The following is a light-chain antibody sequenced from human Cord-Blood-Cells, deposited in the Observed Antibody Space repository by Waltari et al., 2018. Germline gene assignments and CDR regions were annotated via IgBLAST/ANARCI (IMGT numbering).Light chain of an antibody. CDR1: HGISNY. CDR3: QKYNSAPWT. Sequence: DIQMTQSPSSLSASVGDRVTITCRASHGISNYLAWYQQTPGKVPKLLIYAASTLQSGVPSRFSGSGSGTDFTLTISSLQPEDVATYYCQKYNSAPWTFGQGTKVEIK. CDR2: AAS. V-gene: IGKV1-27*01. J-gene: IGKJ1*01.